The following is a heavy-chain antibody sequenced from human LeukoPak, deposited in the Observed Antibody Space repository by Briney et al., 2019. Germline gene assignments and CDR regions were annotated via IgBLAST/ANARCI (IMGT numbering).Heavy chain of an antibody. Sequence: ASVKVSCEASGYTFTSYYMHWVRQAPGQGLEWMGIINPSGGSTSYAQKFQGRVTMTRDTSTSTVYMELSSLRSEDTAVYYCAREGGLIDFDYWGQGTLVTVSS. CDR3: AREGGLIDFDY. J-gene: IGHJ4*02. CDR2: INPSGGST. CDR1: GYTFTSYY. V-gene: IGHV1-46*01. D-gene: IGHD3-16*02.